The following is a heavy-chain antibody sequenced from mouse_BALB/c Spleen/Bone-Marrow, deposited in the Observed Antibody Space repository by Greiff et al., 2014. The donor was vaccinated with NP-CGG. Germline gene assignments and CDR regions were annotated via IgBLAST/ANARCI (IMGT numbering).Heavy chain of an antibody. CDR2: ISCYNGAT. D-gene: IGHD2-2*01. V-gene: IGHV1S34*01. J-gene: IGHJ2*01. CDR3: ARSCGAYGYDGGYYFDH. CDR1: GYSFTGYY. Sequence: LVKTGASVKISCKASGYSFTGYYMHWVKQSHGKSLEWIGYISCYNGATSYDQKFKGKATFTVDTSSSTAYMQLNSLTSEDSAVYYCARSCGAYGYDGGYYFDHWGQGTTLTVSS.